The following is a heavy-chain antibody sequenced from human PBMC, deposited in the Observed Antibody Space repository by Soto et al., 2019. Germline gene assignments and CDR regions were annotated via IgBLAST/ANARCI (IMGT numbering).Heavy chain of an antibody. V-gene: IGHV1-69*06. CDR2: IIPIFGTA. J-gene: IGHJ4*02. D-gene: IGHD3-9*01. CDR1: GGTFSSYA. Sequence: QVQLVQSGAEVKKPGSSVKVSCKASGGTFSSYAISWVRQAPGQGLEWMGGIIPIFGTANYAQKFQGRVTITADKSTSTAYMELSSLRSEDTAVYYRARTPTTSYYDILTGYSIDYWGQGTLVTVSS. CDR3: ARTPTTSYYDILTGYSIDY.